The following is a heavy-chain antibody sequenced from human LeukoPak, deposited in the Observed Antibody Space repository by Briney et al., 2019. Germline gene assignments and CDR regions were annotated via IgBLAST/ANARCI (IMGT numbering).Heavy chain of an antibody. Sequence: SETLSLTCTVSGGSISSYYWSWIRQPAGKGLEWIGRIYTSGSTNYNPSLKSRVTMSVDTSKNQFSLKLSSVTAEDTAVYYCARDAHFGVVTNYYYGMDVWGQGTTVTVSS. J-gene: IGHJ6*02. V-gene: IGHV4-4*07. CDR2: IYTSGST. CDR3: ARDAHFGVVTNYYYGMDV. D-gene: IGHD3-3*01. CDR1: GGSISSYY.